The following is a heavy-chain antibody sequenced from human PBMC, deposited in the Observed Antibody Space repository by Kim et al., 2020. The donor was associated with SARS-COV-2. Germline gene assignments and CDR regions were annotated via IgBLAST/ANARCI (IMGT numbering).Heavy chain of an antibody. CDR2: INGGNGNT. J-gene: IGHJ5*01. Sequence: ASVKVSCKASGYTFDTFSLYWVRQAPGQGVEWMGWINGGNGNTRYSPTFQGRVTITRDRAATTAYMELSSLTCKDKAVYYCAREGSGSYNWFDSWGRGTL. D-gene: IGHD3-10*01. CDR3: AREGSGSYNWFDS. V-gene: IGHV1-3*01. CDR1: GYTFDTFS.